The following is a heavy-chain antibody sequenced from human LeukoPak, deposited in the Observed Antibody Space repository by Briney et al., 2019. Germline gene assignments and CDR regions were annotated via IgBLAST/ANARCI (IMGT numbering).Heavy chain of an antibody. CDR1: GFTFNNYG. CDR3: ARDTYQPGRIDS. Sequence: GGSLRLSCAASGFTFNNYGMHWVRQAPGKGLEWVAVIWYDGTNKYYVDSVKGRFTISRDNSKNTLYLQMNSLRAEDTAVYFCARDTYQPGRIDSWGQGTLVIVSS. D-gene: IGHD2-2*01. CDR2: IWYDGTNK. V-gene: IGHV3-33*01. J-gene: IGHJ4*02.